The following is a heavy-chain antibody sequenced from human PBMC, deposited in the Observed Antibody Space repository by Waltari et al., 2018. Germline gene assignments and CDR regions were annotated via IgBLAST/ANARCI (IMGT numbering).Heavy chain of an antibody. CDR1: GFTFDDYA. CDR3: AKARFLEWLLLDY. Sequence: EVQLVESGGVVVQPGGSLRLSCAASGFTFDDYAMHWVRQAPGKGLEWVSLISWDGGRTYYADSVKGRFTISRDNSKNSLYLQMNSLRAEDTALYYCAKARFLEWLLLDYWGQGTLVTVSS. J-gene: IGHJ4*02. CDR2: ISWDGGRT. D-gene: IGHD3-3*01. V-gene: IGHV3-43D*04.